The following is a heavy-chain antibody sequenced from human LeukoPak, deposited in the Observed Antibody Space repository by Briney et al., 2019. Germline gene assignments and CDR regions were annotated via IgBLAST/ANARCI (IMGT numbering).Heavy chain of an antibody. Sequence: SETLSLTCTVSGGSISSYYWSWIRQPPGKGLEWIGYIYYSGSTNYNPSLKSRVTISVDTSKNQFSLKLRSATAADTAVYYCARDRGVTTNAFDIWGQGTMVTVSS. V-gene: IGHV4-59*01. CDR2: IYYSGST. J-gene: IGHJ3*02. CDR3: ARDRGVTTNAFDI. D-gene: IGHD3-10*01. CDR1: GGSISSYY.